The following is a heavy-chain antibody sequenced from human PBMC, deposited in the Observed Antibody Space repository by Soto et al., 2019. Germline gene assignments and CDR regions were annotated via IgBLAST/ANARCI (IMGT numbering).Heavy chain of an antibody. J-gene: IGHJ2*01. CDR2: ISGSGGST. CDR1: GFTFSSYA. D-gene: IGHD1-26*01. Sequence: EVQLLESGGGLVQPGGSLRLSCAASGFTFSSYAMSWVRQAPGKGLEWVSAISGSGGSTYYADSVKGRFTISRDNSKNTLYLEMKSLRAEDTAVYYCAKVGPRWELYHWYFDLWGRGTLVTVSS. CDR3: AKVGPRWELYHWYFDL. V-gene: IGHV3-23*01.